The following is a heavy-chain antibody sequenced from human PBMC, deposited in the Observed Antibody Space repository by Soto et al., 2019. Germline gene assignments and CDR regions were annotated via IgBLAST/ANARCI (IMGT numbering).Heavy chain of an antibody. CDR2: IIPISGRT. Sequence: QVQLVQSGAEVKRPGSSVKVSCEASGGTFSSLGFTWVRQAPGQGLEWMGGIIPISGRTTFAPKFLGRVTITADEYTRTTYMELTALTSDDTAIYYCATRGTQGRWLEFADYWGQGTLVTVSS. CDR1: GGTFSSLG. J-gene: IGHJ4*02. V-gene: IGHV1-69*01. D-gene: IGHD5-12*01. CDR3: ATRGTQGRWLEFADY.